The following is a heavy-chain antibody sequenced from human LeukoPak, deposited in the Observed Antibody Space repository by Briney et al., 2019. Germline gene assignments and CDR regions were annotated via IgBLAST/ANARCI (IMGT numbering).Heavy chain of an antibody. CDR2: ISAYNGNT. D-gene: IGHD3-3*01. CDR1: GYTFTSYG. V-gene: IGHV1-18*01. Sequence: ASVKVSCKASGYTFTSYGISWVRQAPGQGLEWMGWISAYNGNTNYAQKLQGRVTMTTGTSTSTAYMELRSLRSDDTAVYYCARVSASLYYDFWSGYRQFFDYWGQGTLVTVSS. CDR3: ARVSASLYYDFWSGYRQFFDY. J-gene: IGHJ4*02.